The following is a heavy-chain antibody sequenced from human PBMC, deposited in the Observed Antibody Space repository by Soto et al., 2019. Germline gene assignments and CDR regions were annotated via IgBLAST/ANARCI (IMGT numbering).Heavy chain of an antibody. CDR3: TTEGSSSWSVDYYYYGMDV. CDR1: GFTFSNAW. D-gene: IGHD6-13*01. V-gene: IGHV3-15*07. Sequence: GGSLRLSCAASGFTFSNAWMNWVRQAPGKGLEWVGRIKSKTDGGTTDYAAPVKGRFTISRDDSKNTLYLQMNSLKTEDTAVYYCTTEGSSSWSVDYYYYGMDVWGQGTTVTVSS. J-gene: IGHJ6*02. CDR2: IKSKTDGGTT.